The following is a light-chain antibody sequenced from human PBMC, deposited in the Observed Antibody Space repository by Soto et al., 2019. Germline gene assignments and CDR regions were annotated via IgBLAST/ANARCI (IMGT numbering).Light chain of an antibody. J-gene: IGKJ5*01. CDR3: QQYNNRPIT. Sequence: EIVLTQSPGTLSLPQGERATLSCMASQSVSSSYLAWYQQKPGQAPRLLVYGASTRATGITDRFSGSGSGTEFTLTISSLQSEDFAVYYCQQYNNRPITVGQGTRLEIK. V-gene: IGKV3-15*01. CDR2: GAS. CDR1: QSVSSSY.